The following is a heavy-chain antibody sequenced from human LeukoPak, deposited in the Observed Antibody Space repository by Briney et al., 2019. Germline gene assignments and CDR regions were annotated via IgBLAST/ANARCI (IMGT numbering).Heavy chain of an antibody. J-gene: IGHJ4*02. CDR2: INPNSGGT. D-gene: IGHD2-21*02. V-gene: IGHV1-2*02. Sequence: ASVKVSCKASGYTFTRYDIHWVRQAPGQGLEWMGWINPNSGGTNYARKFQGRVTMTRDTSISTAYMELSRLRSDDTAVYYCARVWAEYCGGDCSPFFDCWGQGKLVTVSS. CDR3: ARVWAEYCGGDCSPFFDC. CDR1: GYTFTRYD.